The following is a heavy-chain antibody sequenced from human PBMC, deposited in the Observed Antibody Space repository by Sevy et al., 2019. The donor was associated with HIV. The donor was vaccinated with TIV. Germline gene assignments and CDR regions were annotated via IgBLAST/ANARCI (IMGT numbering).Heavy chain of an antibody. J-gene: IGHJ3*01. Sequence: GGSLRLSCAGSGFTFSNYATHWVRQAPGKGLECVAGLWSHGRREYYADFAKGRFTISRDNSKNTVYLHMDSLRTDDTAVYYCAKEDDAFDVWGQGTMVTVSS. V-gene: IGHV3-33*03. CDR1: GFTFSNYA. CDR3: AKEDDAFDV. CDR2: LWSHGRRE.